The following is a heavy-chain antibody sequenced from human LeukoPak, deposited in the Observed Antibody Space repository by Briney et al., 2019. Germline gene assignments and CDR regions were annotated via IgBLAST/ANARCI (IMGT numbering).Heavy chain of an antibody. CDR1: GFTVSSNY. V-gene: IGHV3-66*02. CDR2: IYSGGST. CDR3: AGVDAMVRGVIVAFDI. D-gene: IGHD3-10*01. J-gene: IGHJ3*02. Sequence: GGSLRLSCAVSGFTVSSNYMSWVRQAPGKGLEWVSVIYSGGSTYYADSVKGRFTISRDNSKNTLYLQMNSLRAEDTAVYYCAGVDAMVRGVIVAFDIWGQGTMVTVSS.